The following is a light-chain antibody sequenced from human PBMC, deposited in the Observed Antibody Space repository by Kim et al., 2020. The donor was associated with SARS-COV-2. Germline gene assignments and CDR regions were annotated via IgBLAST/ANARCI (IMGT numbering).Light chain of an antibody. CDR3: QAWDSTWV. V-gene: IGLV3-1*01. CDR1: KLGDKF. CDR2: QDR. Sequence: VAVSRGKTASITCSGDKLGDKFACWYQQKPGQSPVLVIYQDRKRPSGIPERFSGSNSGNTATLTISGTQAMDEADYYCQAWDSTWVFGGGTQLTVL. J-gene: IGLJ3*02.